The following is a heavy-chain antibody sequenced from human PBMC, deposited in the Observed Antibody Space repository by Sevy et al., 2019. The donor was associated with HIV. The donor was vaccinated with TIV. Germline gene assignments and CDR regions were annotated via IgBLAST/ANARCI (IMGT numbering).Heavy chain of an antibody. D-gene: IGHD1-7*01. CDR1: GYSFTTYW. Sequence: GESLKISCKGSGYSFTTYWIGWVRQMPGKGLEWMGVIYPDDSDTRYSPSFQGHVTISADKSISTAYLQWNSLKASDTAMYYCARGYSGTTNFHHWGQCTLVTVSS. V-gene: IGHV5-51*01. CDR2: IYPDDSDT. CDR3: ARGYSGTTNFHH. J-gene: IGHJ1*01.